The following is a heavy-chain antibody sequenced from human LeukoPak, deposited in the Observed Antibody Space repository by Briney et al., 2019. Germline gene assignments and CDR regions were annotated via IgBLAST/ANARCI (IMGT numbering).Heavy chain of an antibody. CDR3: AKDQGSITMIVVVIPYFDY. V-gene: IGHV3-23*01. D-gene: IGHD3-22*01. J-gene: IGHJ4*02. CDR2: ISGSGGST. CDR1: GFTFSSYA. Sequence: GGSLRLSCAASGFTFSSYAMSWVRQAPGKGLEWVSAISGSGGSTYYADSVKGRFTISRDNSKNTLYLQMNSLRAEDTAVYYCAKDQGSITMIVVVIPYFDYWGQGTLVIVSS.